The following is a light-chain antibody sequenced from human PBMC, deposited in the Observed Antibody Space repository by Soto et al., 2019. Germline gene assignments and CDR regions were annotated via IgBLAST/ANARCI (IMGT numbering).Light chain of an antibody. CDR1: QSISDT. V-gene: IGKV3-15*01. J-gene: IGKJ5*01. CDR2: GAS. Sequence: EIMMTQSPATLSVSPGGRATLSCRASQSISDTLAWYQQKPGQAPRLLIHGASTRATGFPARFSGSGSGTDFTLTISSLQSEDFAVYYCQQYGSSGTFGQGTRLEIK. CDR3: QQYGSSGT.